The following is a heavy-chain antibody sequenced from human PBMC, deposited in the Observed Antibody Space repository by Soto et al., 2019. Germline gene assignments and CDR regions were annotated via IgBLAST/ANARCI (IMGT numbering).Heavy chain of an antibody. CDR2: ISGSSETT. CDR1: GFSFSTYA. CDR3: AKASITTYWYFDL. Sequence: EVQLLDSGGGLVQPGGSLRLSCAASGFSFSTYAMAWVRQASGKGLEWVAGISGSSETTHYADSERGRFTISRDNSKNTLYLLMEGLRAEDTALYFCAKASITTYWYFDLWGRGTLVTVSS. D-gene: IGHD3-16*01. V-gene: IGHV3-23*01. J-gene: IGHJ2*01.